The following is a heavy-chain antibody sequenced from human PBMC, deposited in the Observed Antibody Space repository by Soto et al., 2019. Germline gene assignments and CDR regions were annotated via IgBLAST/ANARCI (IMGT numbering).Heavy chain of an antibody. CDR1: GFTFSSFA. CDR3: ARDGNSGYDWDYYYGMDV. V-gene: IGHV3-30*01. Sequence: PGGSLRLCCAASGFTFSSFAMHWVRQAPGKGLEWVAVTSYDGSNTYYADSVKGRFTISRDNSKNTLYLQMNSLRAEDTAVYYCARDGNSGYDWDYYYGMDVWGQGTTVTVSS. J-gene: IGHJ6*02. CDR2: TSYDGSNT. D-gene: IGHD5-12*01.